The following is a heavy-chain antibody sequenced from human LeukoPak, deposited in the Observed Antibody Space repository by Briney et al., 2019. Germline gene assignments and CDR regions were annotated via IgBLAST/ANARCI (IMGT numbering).Heavy chain of an antibody. V-gene: IGHV4-59*01. D-gene: IGHD2-2*02. Sequence: PSETLSLTCTVSGGSFTTYYWSWIRQPPGKGLDWIDYIYYTGSTTYNPSLKSRVTISVDTSKNQFSLKLSSVTAADTAVYYCARVRCSSTSCYSRHLFDYWGQGTLVTVSS. J-gene: IGHJ4*02. CDR2: IYYTGST. CDR1: GGSFTTYY. CDR3: ARVRCSSTSCYSRHLFDY.